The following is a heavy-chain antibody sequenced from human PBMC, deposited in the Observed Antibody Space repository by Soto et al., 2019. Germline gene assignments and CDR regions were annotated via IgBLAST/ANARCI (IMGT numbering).Heavy chain of an antibody. D-gene: IGHD6-13*01. CDR2: IRSKAYGGTT. Sequence: EVQLVESGGGLVQPGRSLRLSCTASGFTFGDYAMSWFRQAPGKGLEWVGFIRSKAYGGTTEYAASVKGRFTISRDDSKSLADLQMNSLKTEDTAVYYRTIDMSSSCWQPLYYRDVWGKGTTVTVSS. CDR3: TIDMSSSCWQPLYYRDV. CDR1: GFTFGDYA. V-gene: IGHV3-49*03. J-gene: IGHJ6*03.